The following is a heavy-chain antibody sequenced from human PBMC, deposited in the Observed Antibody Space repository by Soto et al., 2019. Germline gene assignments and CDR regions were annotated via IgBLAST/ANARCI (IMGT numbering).Heavy chain of an antibody. J-gene: IGHJ4*02. CDR3: AKRDQYSFDY. Sequence: GGSLRLSCAASGFTFSSYALSWVRQAPGKGLEWVSSITSSGGGTYYADSVKGRFTISRDNSKNTLYLQMNSLRAEDTAVYYCAKRDQYSFDYWGQGTLVTVSS. V-gene: IGHV3-23*01. CDR2: ITSSGGGT. CDR1: GFTFSSYA.